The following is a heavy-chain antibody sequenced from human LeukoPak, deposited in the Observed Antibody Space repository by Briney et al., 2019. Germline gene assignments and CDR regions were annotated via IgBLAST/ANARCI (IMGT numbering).Heavy chain of an antibody. CDR2: IWYDGSNK. CDR1: GFTFSSNG. V-gene: IGHV3-33*01. Sequence: GGSLRLSCAASGFTFSSNGMLWVRQAPGQGLEWAALIWYDGSNKYYADSVKGRFTVSRDNSKNTLYLQMNSLRAEDTAVYYCARIKTTYFDYWGQGTLVTVSS. CDR3: ARIKTTYFDY. J-gene: IGHJ4*02. D-gene: IGHD1-7*01.